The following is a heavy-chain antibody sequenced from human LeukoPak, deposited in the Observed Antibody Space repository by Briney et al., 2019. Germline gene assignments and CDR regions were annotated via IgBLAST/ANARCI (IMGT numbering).Heavy chain of an antibody. J-gene: IGHJ4*02. CDR3: ARDLISSGWYHFDY. CDR2: IIPIFGTA. Sequence: SVKVSCTASGGTFSSYAISWVRQAPGQGLEWMGGIIPIFGTANYAQKFQGRVTITTDESTSTAYMELSSLRSEDTAVYYCARDLISSGWYHFDYWGQGTLVTVSS. CDR1: GGTFSSYA. V-gene: IGHV1-69*05. D-gene: IGHD6-19*01.